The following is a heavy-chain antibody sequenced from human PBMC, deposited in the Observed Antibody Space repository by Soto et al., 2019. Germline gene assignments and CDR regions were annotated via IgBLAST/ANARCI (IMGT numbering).Heavy chain of an antibody. CDR1: GGTCSSYA. V-gene: IGHV1-69*14. J-gene: IGHJ4*02. D-gene: IGHD1-26*01. CDR3: ARERGKWELIFDY. Sequence: QDQLVQCGAEVKKPGSSVKVSCKASGGTCSSYAISWVRQAPGQGLEWMGGIIPIFGTANYAQKFQGRVTITADKSTSTAYMELSSLRSDDTAVYYCARERGKWELIFDYWGQGTLVTVSS. CDR2: IIPIFGTA.